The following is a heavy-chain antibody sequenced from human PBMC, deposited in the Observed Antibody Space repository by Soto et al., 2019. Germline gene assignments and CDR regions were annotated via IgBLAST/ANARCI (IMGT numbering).Heavy chain of an antibody. D-gene: IGHD3-22*01. V-gene: IGHV3-74*01. Sequence: GGSLRLSCAASGFTLSHNWMHWVRQGPGKGLEWVSRIDSDGTSTTYADSVKGRFTISRDNAKNTLYLQMNSLRAEDTAVYYCARFGTYYDSSGFAYWGQGALVTVSS. CDR2: IDSDGTST. J-gene: IGHJ4*02. CDR3: ARFGTYYDSSGFAY. CDR1: GFTLSHNW.